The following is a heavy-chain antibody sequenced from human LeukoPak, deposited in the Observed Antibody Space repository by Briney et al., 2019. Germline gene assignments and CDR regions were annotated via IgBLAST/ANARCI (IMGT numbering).Heavy chain of an antibody. Sequence: PGGSLRLSCAASRFPFSTYATSWVRQAPGMRLEWVSSISDGGDSTHYADSVEGPFTISRDNSKNTLYLQMNSLRAEDTALYYCVKFFLPYLAGGTGSRWGQGTLVTVSS. V-gene: IGHV3-23*01. CDR3: VKFFLPYLAGGTGSR. CDR1: RFPFSTYA. D-gene: IGHD3-10*01. J-gene: IGHJ4*02. CDR2: ISDGGDST.